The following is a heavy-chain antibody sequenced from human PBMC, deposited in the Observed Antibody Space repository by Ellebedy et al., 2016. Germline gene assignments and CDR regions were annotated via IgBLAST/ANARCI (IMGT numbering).Heavy chain of an antibody. V-gene: IGHV1-18*01. D-gene: IGHD4-11*01. Sequence: ASVKVSCXASGYTFTSYGISWVRQAPGQGLEWMGWISAYNGNTNYAQKLQGRVTMTTDTSTSTVYMELSSLRSEDTAVYYCARDRNSNPNYSYYYIDVWGKGTTVTVSS. CDR3: ARDRNSNPNYSYYYIDV. CDR1: GYTFTSYG. J-gene: IGHJ6*03. CDR2: ISAYNGNT.